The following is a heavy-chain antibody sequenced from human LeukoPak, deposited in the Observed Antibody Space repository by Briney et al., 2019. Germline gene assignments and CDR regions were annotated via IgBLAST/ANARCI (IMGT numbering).Heavy chain of an antibody. J-gene: IGHJ4*02. Sequence: SETLSLTCTVSGVSIRSSSYYWGWIRQPPGKGLEWIGSIYYSGSTYYNPSLKSRVTISVDPSKHQFSLRLSSVTAADTAVYYCATMEPTLNDYWGQGTLVTVSS. CDR3: ATMEPTLNDY. V-gene: IGHV4-39*01. CDR1: GVSIRSSSYY. D-gene: IGHD1-26*01. CDR2: IYYSGST.